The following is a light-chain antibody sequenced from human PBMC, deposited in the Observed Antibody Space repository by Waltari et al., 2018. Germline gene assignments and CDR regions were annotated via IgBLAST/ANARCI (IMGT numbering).Light chain of an antibody. J-gene: IGKJ4*02. CDR2: GAS. V-gene: IGKV3-20*01. CDR3: QQYDISPRT. CDR1: QTVRTTY. Sequence: EIVLTQSPGTLSLSPGERATLSCRSSQTVRTTYLAWYQQKPGQAPTLLSYGASSRATGIADRFSGSGSGTDVSLTISSLEPEDFAVYYCQQYDISPRTFGGGTKVEIK.